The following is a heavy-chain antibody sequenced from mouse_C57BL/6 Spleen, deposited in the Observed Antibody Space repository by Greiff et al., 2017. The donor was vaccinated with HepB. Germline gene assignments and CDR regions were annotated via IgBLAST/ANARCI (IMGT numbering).Heavy chain of an antibody. V-gene: IGHV2-2*01. CDR2: IWSGGST. Sequence: VKLVESGPGLVQPSQSLSITCTVSGFSLTSYGVHWVRQSPGKGLEWLGVIWSGGSTDYNAAFISRLSISKDNSKSQVFFKMNSLQADDTAIYYCAREGYYGSSHYYAMDYWGQGTSVTVSS. CDR1: GFSLTSYG. D-gene: IGHD1-1*01. CDR3: AREGYYGSSHYYAMDY. J-gene: IGHJ4*01.